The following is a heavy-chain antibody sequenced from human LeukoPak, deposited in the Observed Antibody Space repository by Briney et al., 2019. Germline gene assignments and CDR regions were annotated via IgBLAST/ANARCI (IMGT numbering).Heavy chain of an antibody. CDR3: ATMVDGIGVANYYYYYMDV. D-gene: IGHD3-3*01. J-gene: IGHJ6*03. CDR1: GGSISSYY. Sequence: PSETLSLTCTVSGGSISSYYWSWIRQPPGKGLEWIGYIYTSGSTNYNPSLKSRVTISVDTSKNQFSLKLSSVTAADTAVYYCATMVDGIGVANYYYYYMDVWGKGTTVTVSS. V-gene: IGHV4-4*09. CDR2: IYTSGST.